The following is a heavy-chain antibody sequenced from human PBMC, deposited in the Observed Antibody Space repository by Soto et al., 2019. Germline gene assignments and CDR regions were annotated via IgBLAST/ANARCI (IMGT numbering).Heavy chain of an antibody. J-gene: IGHJ5*02. V-gene: IGHV4-59*01. CDR3: ASGGNWFDP. D-gene: IGHD3-16*01. CDR1: GGSISNYY. CDR2: MYYNGNI. Sequence: SETLSLTCNVSGGSISNYYWTWVRQSPEKGLEWIGYMYYNGNINYNPSLKSRVTISIDTSKNQFSLTLKSVTAADTAVYYCASGGNWFDPWGQGVLVT.